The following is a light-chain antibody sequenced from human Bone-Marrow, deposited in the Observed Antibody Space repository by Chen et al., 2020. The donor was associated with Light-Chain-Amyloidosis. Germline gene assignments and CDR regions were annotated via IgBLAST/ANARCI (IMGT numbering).Light chain of an antibody. J-gene: IGKJ2*01. Sequence: DSQMTKSPYTRSACVGDRVTITCRSSQSISNWLAWYQQKPGKAPNLLLYKASNLQRWVPSRFSGSGSGTEFSLTINSLQPEDFTTYYCQQYSSYSFTFGQGTKLELK. CDR1: QSISNW. CDR3: QQYSSYSFT. V-gene: IGKV1-5*03. CDR2: KAS.